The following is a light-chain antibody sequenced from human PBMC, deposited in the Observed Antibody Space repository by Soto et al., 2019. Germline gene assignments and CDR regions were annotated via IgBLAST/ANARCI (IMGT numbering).Light chain of an antibody. CDR1: QSVSSY. J-gene: IGKJ1*01. Sequence: EIVLTQSPATLSLSPGERATLSCRASQSVSSYLAWYQQKPGQAPRLLIYDASSRATGIPARFSGSGSGTDFTLTISSLEPEDFAVYYCQQRSNQWTFGQGTKVEIK. V-gene: IGKV3-11*01. CDR2: DAS. CDR3: QQRSNQWT.